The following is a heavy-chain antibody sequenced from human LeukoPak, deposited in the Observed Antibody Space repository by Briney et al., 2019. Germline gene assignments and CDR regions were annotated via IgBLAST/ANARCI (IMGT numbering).Heavy chain of an antibody. CDR3: ARAIRNYDILTGYLYYFYY. D-gene: IGHD3-9*01. V-gene: IGHV5-10-1*01. Sequence: GESLKISCKGSGYSFTSYWISWVRQMPGKGLELMGRIDPSDSYTNYSPSFQGHVTISADKSISTAYLQWSSLKASDTAMYYCARAIRNYDILTGYLYYFYYWGRGTLVTVSS. CDR2: IDPSDSYT. CDR1: GYSFTSYW. J-gene: IGHJ4*02.